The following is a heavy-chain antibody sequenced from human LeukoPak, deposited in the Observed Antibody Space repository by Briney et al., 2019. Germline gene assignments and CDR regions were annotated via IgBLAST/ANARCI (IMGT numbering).Heavy chain of an antibody. J-gene: IGHJ4*02. Sequence: PSQTLSLTCAISGDSVSSNSAAWNWIRQSPSRGLEWLGRTYYRSRWYNDYAVFVKSRITINPDTSKNQFSLQLSSVTPEDTAMYYCARDGSRSWYYFDYWGQGSLVTVSS. V-gene: IGHV6-1*01. CDR2: TYYRSRWYN. CDR3: ARDGSRSWYYFDY. D-gene: IGHD6-13*01. CDR1: GDSVSSNSAA.